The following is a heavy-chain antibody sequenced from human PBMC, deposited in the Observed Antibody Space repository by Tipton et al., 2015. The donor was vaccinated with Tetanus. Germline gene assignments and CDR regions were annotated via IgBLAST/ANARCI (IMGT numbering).Heavy chain of an antibody. V-gene: IGHV5-51*01. Sequence: VQLVQSGAEVKKPGESLKISCKGSGYSFTSCWIDWVRQMTGKGLEWMGIIYPSDSDTRYSPSFQGRVTISTDKSISTAYLQWSSLKASDTAMYYCARHQYVGDYDYVWGSYRYNGMDVWGQGTTVTVSS. J-gene: IGHJ6*02. CDR1: GYSFTSCW. CDR2: IYPSDSDT. CDR3: ARHQYVGDYDYVWGSYRYNGMDV. D-gene: IGHD3-16*02.